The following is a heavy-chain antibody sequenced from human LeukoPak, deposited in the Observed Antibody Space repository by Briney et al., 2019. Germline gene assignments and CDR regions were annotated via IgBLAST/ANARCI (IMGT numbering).Heavy chain of an antibody. Sequence: SVKVSCKASGGTFSSYAISWVRQAPGQGLEWMGGIIPIFGTANYAQKFQGRVTITTDESTSTAYMELSSLRSEDTAVYYCARDYGSGSYYNWFDPWGQGTLVTVSS. CDR2: IIPIFGTA. J-gene: IGHJ5*02. D-gene: IGHD3-10*01. V-gene: IGHV1-69*05. CDR1: GGTFSSYA. CDR3: ARDYGSGSYYNWFDP.